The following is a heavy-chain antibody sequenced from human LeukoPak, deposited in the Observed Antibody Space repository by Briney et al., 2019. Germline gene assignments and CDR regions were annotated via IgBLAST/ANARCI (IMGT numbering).Heavy chain of an antibody. D-gene: IGHD4-23*01. CDR3: ARDYGGPYYYMDV. J-gene: IGHJ6*03. CDR1: GVTFSSYA. V-gene: IGHV1-69*05. Sequence: SVKVSCKASGVTFSSYAISWVRQAPGQGLEWMGGIIPIFGTANYAQKFQGRVTMTRDTSTSTVYMELSSLRSEDTAAYYCARDYGGPYYYMDVWGKGTTVTISS. CDR2: IIPIFGTA.